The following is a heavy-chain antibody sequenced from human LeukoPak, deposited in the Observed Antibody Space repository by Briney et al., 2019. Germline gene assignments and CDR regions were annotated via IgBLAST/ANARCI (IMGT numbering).Heavy chain of an antibody. Sequence: GGSLRLSCAASGFTFTTYAMNWLRQAPGKGLEWVSYISSSSSYIYYADSVKGRFTISRDNAKNSLYLQMNSLRAEDTAVYCCAELGITMIGGVWGKGTTVTISS. V-gene: IGHV3-21*05. J-gene: IGHJ6*04. CDR3: AELGITMIGGV. CDR1: GFTFTTYA. D-gene: IGHD3-10*02. CDR2: ISSSSSYI.